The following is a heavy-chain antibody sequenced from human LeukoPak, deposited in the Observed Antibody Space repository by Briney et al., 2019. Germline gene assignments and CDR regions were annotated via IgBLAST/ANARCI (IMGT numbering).Heavy chain of an antibody. CDR3: ASSRTAIVGMDV. J-gene: IGHJ6*02. V-gene: IGHV3-21*01. CDR1: GFTFSSYS. CDR2: ISSSSSYI. Sequence: GGSLRLSRAASGFTFSSYSMNWVRQAPGKGLEWVSSISSSSSYIYYADSVKGRFTISRDNAKNSLYLQMNSLRAEDTAVYYCASSRTAIVGMDVWGQGTTVTVSS. D-gene: IGHD2-21*02.